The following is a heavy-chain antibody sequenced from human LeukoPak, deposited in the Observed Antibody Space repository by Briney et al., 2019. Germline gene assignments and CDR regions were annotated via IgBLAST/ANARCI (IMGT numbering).Heavy chain of an antibody. Sequence: PGGSLRLSCAASGFTFSSYEMNWVRQAPRKGLEWVSYISSSGSTIYYADSVKGRFTISRDNAKNSLYLQMNSLRAEDTAVYYCARDQRARYNWNDWLDYYGMDIWGKGTTVTVSS. CDR3: ARDQRARYNWNDWLDYYGMDI. CDR2: ISSSGSTI. CDR1: GFTFSSYE. V-gene: IGHV3-48*03. J-gene: IGHJ6*04. D-gene: IGHD1-1*01.